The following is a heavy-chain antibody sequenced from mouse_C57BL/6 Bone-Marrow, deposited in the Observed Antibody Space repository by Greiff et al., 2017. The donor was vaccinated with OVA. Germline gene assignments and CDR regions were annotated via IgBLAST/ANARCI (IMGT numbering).Heavy chain of an antibody. V-gene: IGHV1-64*01. D-gene: IGHD2-5*01. CDR3: ARDDSNHHYMYFYV. CDR1: GYTFTSYW. Sequence: QVQLQQPGAELVKPGASVKLSCKASGYTFTSYWMHWVKQRPGQGLEWIGMIHPNSGSTNYNEKFKSKATLTVDKSSSTAYMQLSSLTAEYAAVYYCARDDSNHHYMYFYVWGTGATVTVAS. J-gene: IGHJ1*03. CDR2: IHPNSGST.